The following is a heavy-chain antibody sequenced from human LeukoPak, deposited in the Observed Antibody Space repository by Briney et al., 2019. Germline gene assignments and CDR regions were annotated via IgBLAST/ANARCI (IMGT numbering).Heavy chain of an antibody. D-gene: IGHD5-18*01. CDR3: ARGGGSGYSYG. J-gene: IGHJ4*02. CDR2: IYYSGST. V-gene: IGHV4-59*01. Sequence: SETLSLTCTVSGGSISSYYWSWIRQPPGKGLEWIGYIYYSGSTNYNPSLKSRVTLSVDTSKNQFSLKLSSVTAADTAVYYCARGGGSGYSYGWGQGTLVTVTS. CDR1: GGSISSYY.